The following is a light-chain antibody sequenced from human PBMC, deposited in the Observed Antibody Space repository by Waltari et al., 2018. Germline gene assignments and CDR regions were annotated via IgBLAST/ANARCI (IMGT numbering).Light chain of an antibody. CDR2: EDS. CDR3: YSADSSGNLGV. J-gene: IGLJ2*01. Sequence: SSELTQPPSVSASPGQTAWNTCSGVASPKKSPSSVQQKSGQAPVLVIYEDSKRPPGIPERFSGSSSGTMDTLSISGAQVGDEADYYFYSADSSGNLGVFGGGTKVTVL. V-gene: IGLV3-10*01. CDR1: ASPKKS.